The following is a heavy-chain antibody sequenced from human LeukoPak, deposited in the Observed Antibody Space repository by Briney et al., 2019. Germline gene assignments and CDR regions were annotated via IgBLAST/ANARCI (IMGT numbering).Heavy chain of an antibody. Sequence: PSGTLSLTCGVSGGSITTTNWWSWVPQPPGQGLECSGQIHLSGRTNYNPALNSRGTLALDTSKNHLSPSLTSLTGADPAVYYLSRENGAFSPFGYWGQGTLVTVPS. CDR2: IHLSGRT. CDR3: SRENGAFSPFGY. CDR1: GGSITTTNW. D-gene: IGHD2-8*01. V-gene: IGHV4-4*02. J-gene: IGHJ4*02.